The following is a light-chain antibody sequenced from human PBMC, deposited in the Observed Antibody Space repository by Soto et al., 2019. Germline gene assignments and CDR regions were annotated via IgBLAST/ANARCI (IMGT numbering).Light chain of an antibody. CDR3: QQSYSTPRFT. CDR1: ESIRSY. J-gene: IGKJ3*01. CDR2: GAS. Sequence: DIQMTQSPSSLSASVGDRITITCRASESIRSYLNWYQQKPGKAPKLLIYGASSVQSGVPSRFSGSGSGTDFTLTISSLQPEDFATYYCQQSYSTPRFTFGPGTKVDIK. V-gene: IGKV1-39*01.